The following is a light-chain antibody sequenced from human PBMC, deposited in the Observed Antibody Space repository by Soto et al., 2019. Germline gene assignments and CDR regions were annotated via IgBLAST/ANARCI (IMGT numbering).Light chain of an antibody. J-gene: IGLJ2*01. CDR3: ATWDSSLSGVV. V-gene: IGLV1-51*01. CDR2: DNN. CDR1: SSNIGNEY. Sequence: QSVLTQPPSVSAAPGQKVTISCSGSSSNIGNEYVSWYQHLPGTAPKLVIYDNNKRPSGIPDRFSGSKSGTSATLDITGPQTGDEAVYYCATWDSSLSGVVFGGGTKLTVL.